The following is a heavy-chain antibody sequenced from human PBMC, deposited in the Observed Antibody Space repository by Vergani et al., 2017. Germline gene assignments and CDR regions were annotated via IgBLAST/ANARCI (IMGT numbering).Heavy chain of an antibody. CDR3: ARAYSGSYYYYMDV. Sequence: QVQLVQSGAEVKKPGASVKVSCKASGYTFTSYDINWVRQATGQGLEWMGWMNPNSGNTGYAQKFQGRVTMTRTTSISTAYMELSSLRSEDTAVYYCARAYSGSYYYYMDVWGKGTTVTVSS. D-gene: IGHD1-26*01. CDR2: MNPNSGNT. CDR1: GYTFTSYD. V-gene: IGHV1-8*01. J-gene: IGHJ6*03.